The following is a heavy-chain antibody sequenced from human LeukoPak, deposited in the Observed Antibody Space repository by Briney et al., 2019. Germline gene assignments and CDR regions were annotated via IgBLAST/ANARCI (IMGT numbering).Heavy chain of an antibody. CDR3: ARGFELDY. J-gene: IGHJ4*02. CDR2: IKQEGSEK. CDR1: GFPFSSFW. Sequence: GGSLRLSCEASGFPFSSFWMSWVRQAPGKGLEWVANIKQEGSEKYYVGSVKGRFTISRDDARNSLYLQMNSLRAEDTAVYFCARGFELDYWGQGTLVTVSS. V-gene: IGHV3-7*01.